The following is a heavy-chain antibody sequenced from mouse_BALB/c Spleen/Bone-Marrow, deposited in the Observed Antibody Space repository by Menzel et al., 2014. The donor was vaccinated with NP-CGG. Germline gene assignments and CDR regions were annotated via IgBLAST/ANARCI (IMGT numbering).Heavy chain of an antibody. V-gene: IGHV5-17*02. J-gene: IGHJ2*01. CDR3: ARGGYYVPSDFDY. D-gene: IGHD2-3*01. Sequence: EVQLVESGGGLVQPGGSRKLSCAASGFTFSSFGMHWVRQAPEKGLEWVAYISRGSSTLYYADTVKGRFTIPRDNPKNTLLLQMSSQRYEDTAMYYCARGGYYVPSDFDYWGQGTPRTVSS. CDR1: GFTFSSFG. CDR2: ISRGSSTL.